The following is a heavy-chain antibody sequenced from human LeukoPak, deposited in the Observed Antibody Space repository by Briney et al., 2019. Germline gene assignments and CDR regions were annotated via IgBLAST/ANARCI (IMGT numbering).Heavy chain of an antibody. Sequence: GGSLRLSCTASGFTFGDYAMSWFRQAPGKGLEWVGFIRSKAYGGTTEYAASVKVRFTISRDDSKSIAYLQMNSLKTEDTAVYYCTREREMATPYYNYYYYIDVWGEGTTVTVSS. CDR2: IRSKAYGGTT. CDR1: GFTFGDYA. CDR3: TREREMATPYYNYYYYIDV. D-gene: IGHD5-24*01. J-gene: IGHJ6*03. V-gene: IGHV3-49*03.